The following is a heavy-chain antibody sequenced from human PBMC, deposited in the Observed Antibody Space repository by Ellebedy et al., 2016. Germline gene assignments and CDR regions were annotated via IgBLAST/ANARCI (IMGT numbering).Heavy chain of an antibody. CDR1: GFTFSNAW. CDR2: ISSSGT. J-gene: IGHJ4*02. D-gene: IGHD4-23*01. V-gene: IGHV3-53*01. Sequence: GGSLRLXXAASGFTFSNAWMSWVRQAPGKGPEWVSGISSSGTYYADSVRGRFTISRDNSRNTLSLQMNSLRAEDTAVYYCARAWYGGNDYWGQGTPVTVSS. CDR3: ARAWYGGNDY.